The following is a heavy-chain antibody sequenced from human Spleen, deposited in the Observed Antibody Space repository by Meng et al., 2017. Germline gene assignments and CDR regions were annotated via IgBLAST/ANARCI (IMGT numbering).Heavy chain of an antibody. Sequence: VHLQQWGAGLLKPSETLSLTCAVYGGSFSSYYWSWIRQPPGKGLEWIGEINHSGSTNYNPSLESRATISVDTSQNNLSLKLSSVTAADSAVYYCARGPTTMAHDFDYWGQGTLVTVSS. V-gene: IGHV4-34*01. D-gene: IGHD4-11*01. J-gene: IGHJ4*02. CDR2: INHSGST. CDR1: GGSFSSYY. CDR3: ARGPTTMAHDFDY.